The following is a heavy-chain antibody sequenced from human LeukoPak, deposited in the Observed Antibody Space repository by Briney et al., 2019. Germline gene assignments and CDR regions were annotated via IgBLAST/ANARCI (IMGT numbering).Heavy chain of an antibody. J-gene: IGHJ1*01. D-gene: IGHD5-24*01. CDR1: GYTFTGYY. Sequence: ASVKVSCKASGYTFTGYYMHWVRQAPGQGLEWMGWINPNSGGTNYAQRFQGRVTMTRDTSISTAYMELTRLTSDDTAVYYCARDDLEIHLMALWGQGSLVTVSS. CDR2: INPNSGGT. CDR3: ARDDLEIHLMAL. V-gene: IGHV1-2*02.